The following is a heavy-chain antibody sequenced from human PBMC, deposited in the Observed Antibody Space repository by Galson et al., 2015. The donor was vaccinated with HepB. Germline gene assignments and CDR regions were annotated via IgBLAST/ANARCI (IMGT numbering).Heavy chain of an antibody. V-gene: IGHV3-48*03. CDR1: GFTFSSYG. D-gene: IGHD5-18*01. CDR2: ISSSGSTI. J-gene: IGHJ4*02. CDR3: ARADTAMVSFDY. Sequence: SLRLSCAASGFTFSSYGMNWVRQAPGKGLEWVSYISSSGSTIYYADSVKGRFTISRDNAKNSLYLQMNSLRAEDTAVYYCARADTAMVSFDYWGQGTLVTVSS.